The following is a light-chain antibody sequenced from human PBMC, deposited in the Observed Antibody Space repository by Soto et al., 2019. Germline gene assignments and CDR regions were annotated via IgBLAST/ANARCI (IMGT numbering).Light chain of an antibody. J-gene: IGLJ1*01. Sequence: QSVLTQPPPVSGAPGQRVTISCTGSSSNIWAGYDVHWYQQRPGTASKLLIFGNINRPSGVPDRFSGSKSGTSASLAITGLQAEDEGDYYCQSYDSTLSAGYVLGTGTKVTVL. CDR3: QSYDSTLSAGYV. CDR2: GNI. CDR1: SSNIWAGYD. V-gene: IGLV1-40*01.